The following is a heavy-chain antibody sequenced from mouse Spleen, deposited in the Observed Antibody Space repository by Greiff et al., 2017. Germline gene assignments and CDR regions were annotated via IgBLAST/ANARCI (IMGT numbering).Heavy chain of an antibody. D-gene: IGHD2-14*01. CDR2: IDPNSGGT. CDR1: GYTFTSYW. Sequence: QVQLQQPGAELVKPGASVKLSCKASGYTFTSYWMHWVKQRPGRGLEWIGRIDPNSGGTKYNEKFKSKATLTADKSSSTAYMQLSSLTSEDSAVYFCAGYRYDGGFYFDYWGQGTTLTVSS. J-gene: IGHJ2*01. CDR3: AGYRYDGGFYFDY. V-gene: IGHV1-62-3*01.